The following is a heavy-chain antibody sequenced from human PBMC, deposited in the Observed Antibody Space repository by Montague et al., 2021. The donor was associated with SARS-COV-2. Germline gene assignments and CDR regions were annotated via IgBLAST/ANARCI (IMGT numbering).Heavy chain of an antibody. Sequence: SETLSLTCAVYGGSFSGYYWSWIRQPPGKGLEWIGEINHSGSTNYNPSLKSRVTISVDKSKNQFSLKLRSVTAADTAVYYCARERYSCSWYYRFGNPFDYWGQGTLVTVSS. CDR2: INHSGST. CDR1: GGSFSGYY. J-gene: IGHJ4*02. V-gene: IGHV4-34*01. D-gene: IGHD6-13*01. CDR3: ARERYSCSWYYRFGNPFDY.